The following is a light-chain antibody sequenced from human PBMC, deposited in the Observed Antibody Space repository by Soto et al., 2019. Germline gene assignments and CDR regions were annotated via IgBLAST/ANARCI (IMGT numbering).Light chain of an antibody. CDR2: DVS. CDR1: QRVSAF. CDR3: QQTYSPPLT. V-gene: IGKV1-39*01. J-gene: IGKJ3*01. Sequence: IQMTQSLSSLSASVGYRVTITCRACQRVSAFLNWYQQKPGEAPKLLIFDVSVLESGVPSRFSASGSETDFTLSITSLQPEDFATYYCQQTYSPPLTFGPGTKVDIK.